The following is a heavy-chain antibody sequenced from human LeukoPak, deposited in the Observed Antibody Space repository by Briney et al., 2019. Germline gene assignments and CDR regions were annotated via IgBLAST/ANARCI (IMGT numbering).Heavy chain of an antibody. CDR2: ISSSGSTI. Sequence: GGSLRLSCAASGFTFSSYEMNWVSQAPGKGLEWVSYISSSGSTIYYADSLKGRFTISRDNAKNSLYLQMNSLRAEDTAVYYCAREDYYDSSGYDCWGQGTLVTVSS. J-gene: IGHJ4*02. CDR1: GFTFSSYE. D-gene: IGHD3-22*01. CDR3: AREDYYDSSGYDC. V-gene: IGHV3-48*03.